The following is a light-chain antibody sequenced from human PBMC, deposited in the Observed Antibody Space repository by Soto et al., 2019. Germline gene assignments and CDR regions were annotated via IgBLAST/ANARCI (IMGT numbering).Light chain of an antibody. Sequence: EIVLTQSPGTLYLSPGERATLFCRASQSVSSSYLAWYQQKPGQAPRLLIYGASSRATGIPDRFSGSGSGTDFTLTTSRLEPEDFAVYYCQQYGSSPGTFGQGTKVEI. CDR1: QSVSSSY. J-gene: IGKJ1*01. CDR3: QQYGSSPGT. V-gene: IGKV3-20*01. CDR2: GAS.